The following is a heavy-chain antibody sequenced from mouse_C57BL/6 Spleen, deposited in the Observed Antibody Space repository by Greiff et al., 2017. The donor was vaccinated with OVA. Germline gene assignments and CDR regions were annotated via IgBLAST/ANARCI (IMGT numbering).Heavy chain of an antibody. CDR3: ARDPSTVVAYYCDY. J-gene: IGHJ2*01. Sequence: VQLQQSGPELVKPGASVKISRKASGYSFTDYNMNWVKQSNGKSLEWIGVINPNSGTTSYNQKFKGKATLTVDHSSSTAYMQLNSLPSEDSAVYYCARDPSTVVAYYCDYWGQGTTLTVSS. CDR1: GYSFTDYN. V-gene: IGHV1-39*01. D-gene: IGHD1-1*01. CDR2: INPNSGTT.